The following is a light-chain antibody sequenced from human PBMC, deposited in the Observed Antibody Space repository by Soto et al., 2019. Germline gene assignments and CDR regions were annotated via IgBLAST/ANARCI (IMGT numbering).Light chain of an antibody. CDR2: EVS. CDR1: SNDVGGYNY. CDR3: SSYTSSSTQV. V-gene: IGLV2-14*01. J-gene: IGLJ1*01. Sequence: QSVLTQPASVSGSPGQSITISCTGTSNDVGGYNYVSWYQQHPGKAPKLMIYEVSNRPSGVSNRFSGSKSGNTASLTISGLQAEDEADYYCSSYTSSSTQVFGTGTKVTVL.